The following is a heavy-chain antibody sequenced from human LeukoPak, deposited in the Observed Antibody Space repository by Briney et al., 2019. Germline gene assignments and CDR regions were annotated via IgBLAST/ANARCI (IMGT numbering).Heavy chain of an antibody. CDR1: GFTFDDYA. CDR3: ARVIRYNWFDP. J-gene: IGHJ5*02. CDR2: ISWNSGSI. Sequence: PGGSLRLSCAAPGFTFDDYAMHWVRQAPGKGLEWVSGISWNSGSIGYADSVKGRFTISRDNAKNSLYLQMNSLRAEDTALYYCARVIRYNWFDPWGQGTLVTVSS. V-gene: IGHV3-9*01.